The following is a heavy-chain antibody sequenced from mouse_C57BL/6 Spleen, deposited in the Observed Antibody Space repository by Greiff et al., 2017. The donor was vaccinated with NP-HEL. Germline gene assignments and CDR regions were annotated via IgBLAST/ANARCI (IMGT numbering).Heavy chain of an antibody. CDR3: ERNYRGYFDY. CDR1: GFTFSDYG. J-gene: IGHJ2*01. D-gene: IGHD2-14*01. CDR2: ISSGSSTI. V-gene: IGHV5-17*01. Sequence: EVQVVESGGGLVKPGGSLKLSCAASGFTFSDYGMHWVRQAPEKGLEWVAYISSGSSTIYYADTVKGRFTISRDNAKNTMFRQKTSLRSEDTAMYYCERNYRGYFDYWGQGTTLTVSS.